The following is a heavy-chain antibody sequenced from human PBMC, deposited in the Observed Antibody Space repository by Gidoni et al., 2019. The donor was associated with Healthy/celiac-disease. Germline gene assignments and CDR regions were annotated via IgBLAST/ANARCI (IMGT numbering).Heavy chain of an antibody. D-gene: IGHD3-9*01. Sequence: QVQLQQWGAGLLKPSETLSLTCAVYGGSFSGYYWRWIRQPPGKGLEWIGEINHSGSTNYNPSLKSRVTISVDTSKNQCSLKLSSVTAADTAVYYCARDPYKPYYDILTGYYKGNDAFDIWGQGTMVTVSS. CDR3: ARDPYKPYYDILTGYYKGNDAFDI. J-gene: IGHJ3*02. CDR1: GGSFSGYY. V-gene: IGHV4-34*01. CDR2: INHSGST.